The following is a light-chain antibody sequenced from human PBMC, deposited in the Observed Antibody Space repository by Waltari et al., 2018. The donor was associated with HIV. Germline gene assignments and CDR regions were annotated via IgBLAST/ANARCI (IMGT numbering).Light chain of an antibody. Sequence: DIVMTQSPDSLAVSLGERATINCQSSQSVLHSSANKNNKNYLAWYQQKPGQPPQLLIYWASTRESGVPDRFSGSGSGTDFTLTISSLQAEDVAVYYCQQYYSNFLTFGGGTRVEIK. V-gene: IGKV4-1*01. J-gene: IGKJ4*01. CDR3: QQYYSNFLT. CDR2: WAS. CDR1: QSVLHSSANKNNKNY.